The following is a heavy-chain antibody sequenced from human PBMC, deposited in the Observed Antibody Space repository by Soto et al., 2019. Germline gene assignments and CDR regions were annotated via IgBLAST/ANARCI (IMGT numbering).Heavy chain of an antibody. J-gene: IGHJ4*02. V-gene: IGHV4-34*01. D-gene: IGHD7-27*01. Sequence: QVQLQQWGAGLLKPSETLSLTCAVYGGSFSGYYWNWIRQPPWKGLEWIGEINHSGSTNYNPSLTSRVTISVDTSKNQFALKLSSVTAADTAVYYCARGWGRIFDCWGQGTLVTVSS. CDR3: ARGWGRIFDC. CDR1: GGSFSGYY. CDR2: INHSGST.